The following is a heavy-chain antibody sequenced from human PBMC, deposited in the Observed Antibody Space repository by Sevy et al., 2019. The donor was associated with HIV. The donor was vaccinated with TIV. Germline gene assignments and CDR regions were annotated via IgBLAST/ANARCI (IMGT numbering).Heavy chain of an antibody. D-gene: IGHD3-9*01. Sequence: SETLSLTCGVSGYSISSGYYWGWIRQPPGKGLEWIGCISHTENTDYNPSLKSRVTISIDTSKNQFSLRLSSVTAADTAVYYCVREKLRYFNWLPHHPRFDYWGQGTLVTVSS. CDR3: VREKLRYFNWLPHHPRFDY. CDR2: ISHTENT. J-gene: IGHJ4*02. CDR1: GYSISSGYY. V-gene: IGHV4-38-2*02.